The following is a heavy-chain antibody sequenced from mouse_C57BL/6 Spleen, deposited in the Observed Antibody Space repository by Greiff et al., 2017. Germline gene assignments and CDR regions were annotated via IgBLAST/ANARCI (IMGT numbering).Heavy chain of an antibody. CDR1: GYTFTDYE. J-gene: IGHJ2*01. V-gene: IGHV1-15*01. CDR2: IDPETGGT. CDR3: TRAYYGSSPLDY. D-gene: IGHD1-1*01. Sequence: QVQLQQSGAELVRPGASVTLSCKASGYTFTDYEMHWVKQTPVHGLEWIGAIDPETGGTAYNQKLKGKAILTADNSSSTAYMELRSLTSEDSAVYYCTRAYYGSSPLDYWGQGTTLTVSS.